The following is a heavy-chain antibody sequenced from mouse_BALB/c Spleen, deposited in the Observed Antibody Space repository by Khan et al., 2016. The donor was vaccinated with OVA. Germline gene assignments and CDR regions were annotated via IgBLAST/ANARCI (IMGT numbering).Heavy chain of an antibody. V-gene: IGHV1-5*01. CDR3: TGNGFVNYESRDY. Sequence: VQLMESGTVLARPGASVKMSCKGSGYTFTNYWMHWVKQRPGKGLEWIGVIYPGNSDTNYTQKFKGKAKLTVVTSTSTAYLELNSLTNEDSAVYYCTGNGFVNYESRDYWGQGTSLTVSS. CDR2: IYPGNSDT. D-gene: IGHD1-1*01. CDR1: GYTFTNYW. J-gene: IGHJ2*02.